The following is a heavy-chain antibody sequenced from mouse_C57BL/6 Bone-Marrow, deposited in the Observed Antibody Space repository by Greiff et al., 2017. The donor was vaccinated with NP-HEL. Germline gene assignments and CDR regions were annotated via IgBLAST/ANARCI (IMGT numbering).Heavy chain of an antibody. CDR2: IYPGDGDT. J-gene: IGHJ2*01. D-gene: IGHD2-4*01. V-gene: IGHV1-82*01. CDR1: GYAFSSSW. CDR3: ASIYYDYDGVDY. Sequence: QVQLQQSGPELVKPGASVKISCKASGYAFSSSWMNWVKQRPGTGLEWIGRIYPGDGDTNYNGKFKGKATLTADKSSSTAYMQLSSLTSEDSAVYFCASIYYDYDGVDYWGQGTTLTVSS.